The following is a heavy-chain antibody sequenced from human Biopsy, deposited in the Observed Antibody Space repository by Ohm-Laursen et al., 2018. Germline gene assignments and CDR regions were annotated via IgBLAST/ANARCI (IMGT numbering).Heavy chain of an antibody. CDR1: GFTFSDYY. CDR2: ISGIGDTT. CDR3: ALDLTWGSYFDS. J-gene: IGHJ4*02. Sequence: SLRLSCTASGFTFSDYYMSWIRQAPGRGLEWVSHISGIGDTTYYADSVKGRFTISRDNSKNSLYLQMNSLRAEDMAVYYCALDLTWGSYFDSWGQGSLVTVSS. D-gene: IGHD3-16*01. V-gene: IGHV3-11*01.